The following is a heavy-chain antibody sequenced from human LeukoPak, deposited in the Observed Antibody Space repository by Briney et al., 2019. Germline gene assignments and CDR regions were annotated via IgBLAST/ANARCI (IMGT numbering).Heavy chain of an antibody. V-gene: IGHV4-59*01. J-gene: IGHJ4*02. CDR2: IFHTGSA. Sequence: SETLSLTCSVSGGSISSFYWSWIRQPPGQGLEWIGYIFHTGSASYNPSLRSRVTMSVDTSKNQFSLRLTSVSAADTAVYYCARAPASTGSIDYWGQGTPVTVSS. CDR1: GGSISSFY. CDR3: ARAPASTGSIDY. D-gene: IGHD2-8*02.